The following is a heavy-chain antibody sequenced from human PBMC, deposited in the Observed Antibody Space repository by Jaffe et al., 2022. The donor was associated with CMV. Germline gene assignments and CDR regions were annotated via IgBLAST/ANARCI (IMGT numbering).Heavy chain of an antibody. Sequence: EVQLVQSGAEVKKPGESLRISCKGSGYSFTSYWISWVRQMPGKGLEWMGRIDPSDSYTNYSPSFQGHVTISADKSISTAYLQWSSLKASDTAMYYCARQGEWFPVTGWFDPWGQGTLVTVSS. CDR1: GYSFTSYW. CDR2: IDPSDSYT. D-gene: IGHD3-3*01. J-gene: IGHJ5*02. CDR3: ARQGEWFPVTGWFDP. V-gene: IGHV5-10-1*03.